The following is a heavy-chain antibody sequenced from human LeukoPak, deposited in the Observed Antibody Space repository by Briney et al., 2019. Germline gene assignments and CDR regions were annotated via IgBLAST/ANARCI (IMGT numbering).Heavy chain of an antibody. CDR3: ARDTGPYYYYYYMDV. CDR2: ISGSGGST. D-gene: IGHD4-17*01. Sequence: PGGSLRLSCAASGFTFSSYAMSWVRQAPGKGLEWVSAISGSGGSTYYADSVKGRFTISRDNAKNSLYLQMNSLRAEDTAVYYCARDTGPYYYYYYMDVWGKGTTVTVSS. J-gene: IGHJ6*03. CDR1: GFTFSSYA. V-gene: IGHV3-23*01.